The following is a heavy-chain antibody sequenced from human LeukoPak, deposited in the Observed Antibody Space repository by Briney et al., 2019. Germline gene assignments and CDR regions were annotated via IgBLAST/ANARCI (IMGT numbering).Heavy chain of an antibody. V-gene: IGHV3-23*01. Sequence: PGGSLRLSCAAPGFTFSSYAMSWVRQAPGKGLEWVSVISGSGGSTSYADSVKGRFTISRDNSKNTLYLQMNSLRAEDTAVYYCAKGGACYYDSSGYFDHWGQGALVTVSS. D-gene: IGHD3-22*01. CDR2: ISGSGGST. J-gene: IGHJ5*02. CDR1: GFTFSSYA. CDR3: AKGGACYYDSSGYFDH.